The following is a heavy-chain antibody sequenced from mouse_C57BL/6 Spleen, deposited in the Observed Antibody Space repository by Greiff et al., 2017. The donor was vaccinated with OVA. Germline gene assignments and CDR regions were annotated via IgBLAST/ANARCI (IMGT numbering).Heavy chain of an antibody. V-gene: IGHV1-50*01. Sequence: QVQLQQPGAELVKPGASVKLSCKASGYTFTSYWMQWVKQRPGPGLEWIGEIDPSDSYTNYNQKFKGKATLTVDTSSSTAYMQLSSLTSEDSAVYYCARREGYYFDYWGQGTTLTVSS. J-gene: IGHJ2*01. CDR2: IDPSDSYT. CDR3: ARREGYYFDY. CDR1: GYTFTSYW.